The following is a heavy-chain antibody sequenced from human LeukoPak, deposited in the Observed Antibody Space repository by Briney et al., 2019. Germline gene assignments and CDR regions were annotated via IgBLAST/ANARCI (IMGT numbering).Heavy chain of an antibody. V-gene: IGHV3-7*01. CDR1: ELMFSSYA. Sequence: GGSLRLSCAASELMFSSYAMSWVRQAPGKGLEWVANINHDGSEKHYVDSVKGRFTISRDNAKNSLYLQMNSLSAEDTAVYYCAREEGIDGSGYYYVLGYWGQGTLVTVSS. J-gene: IGHJ4*02. CDR3: AREEGIDGSGYYYVLGY. CDR2: INHDGSEK. D-gene: IGHD3-22*01.